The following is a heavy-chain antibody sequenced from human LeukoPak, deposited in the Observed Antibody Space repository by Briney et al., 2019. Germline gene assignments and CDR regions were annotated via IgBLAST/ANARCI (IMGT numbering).Heavy chain of an antibody. CDR1: GASISSYY. J-gene: IGHJ5*02. V-gene: IGHV4-4*07. D-gene: IGHD1-7*01. CDR3: ARDSGTTGEGKFDP. CDR2: IYVTGST. Sequence: SETLSLTCTVSGASISSYYWSWIRQPAGKALEWIGRIYVTGSTTYNPSLESRVTMSLDTSKNHFSLKLRSVTAADTAVYYCARDSGTTGEGKFDPWGQGTLVTVSS.